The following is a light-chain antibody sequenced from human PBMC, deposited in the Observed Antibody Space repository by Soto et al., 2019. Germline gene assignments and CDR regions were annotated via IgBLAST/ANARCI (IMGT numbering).Light chain of an antibody. CDR3: AAWDDNLSGLYV. CDR1: ASTIGRNY. Sequence: QSVLTQSPSASGTPGQMVTISCSGSASTIGRNYVYWYQQLPGTAPKLLIYRNSQRPSGVPDRFSGSKSGTSASLAISGLWSEDEADYYCAAWDDNLSGLYVFGAGTKVTVL. CDR2: RNS. V-gene: IGLV1-47*03. J-gene: IGLJ1*01.